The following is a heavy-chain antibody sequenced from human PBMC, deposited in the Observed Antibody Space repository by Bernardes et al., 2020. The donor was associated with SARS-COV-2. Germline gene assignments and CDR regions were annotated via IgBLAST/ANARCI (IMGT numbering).Heavy chain of an antibody. V-gene: IGHV3-74*01. CDR1: GFTFNSYW. D-gene: IGHD4-4*01. CDR3: ARDSTGPTVTTINYGMDV. CDR2: INGDGTST. Sequence: SLRLSCAVSGFTFNSYWMHWIRQAPGKGLVWVSRINGDGTSTSYADAVKGRFTISRDNAKNSLYLQMNSLRAEDTAVYYCARDSTGPTVTTINYGMDVWGQGTTVTVSS. J-gene: IGHJ6*02.